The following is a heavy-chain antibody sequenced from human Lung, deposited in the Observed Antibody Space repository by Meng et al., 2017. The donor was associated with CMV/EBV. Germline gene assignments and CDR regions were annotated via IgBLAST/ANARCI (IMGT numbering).Heavy chain of an antibody. CDR3: AKGRAVGATTPFDY. Sequence: RGSXRLXCAASGFTFSGYPMSLVRQAPGKGLEWVSSLSSGGSSTYYTDTVKGRFTISRDNSKNTVHQQMNSLRVEDTGVYYCAKGRAVGATTPFDYWSQGTLVTVSS. CDR2: LSSGGSST. CDR1: GFTFSGYP. D-gene: IGHD1-26*01. J-gene: IGHJ4*02. V-gene: IGHV3-23*01.